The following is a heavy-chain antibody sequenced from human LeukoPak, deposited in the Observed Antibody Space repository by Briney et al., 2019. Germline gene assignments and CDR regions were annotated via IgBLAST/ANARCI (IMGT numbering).Heavy chain of an antibody. CDR1: GFTFSNYA. D-gene: IGHD2-15*01. Sequence: GGSLRLSCAASGFTFSNYAMSWVRHAPGKGLAWVSAISGTRGSTNYADSVKGRFTISRDNSKNTLYLQMNSLRADDTAVYYCAKEGISGYFDYWGQGALVTVSS. V-gene: IGHV3-23*01. CDR3: AKEGISGYFDY. CDR2: ISGTRGST. J-gene: IGHJ4*02.